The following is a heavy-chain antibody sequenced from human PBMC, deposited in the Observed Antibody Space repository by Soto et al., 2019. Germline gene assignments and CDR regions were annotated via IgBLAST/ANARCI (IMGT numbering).Heavy chain of an antibody. CDR2: INHSGST. CDR3: ARGGDSSSWKYYYYYYGMDV. D-gene: IGHD6-13*01. Sequence: QVQLQQWGAGLLKPSETLSLTCAVYGGSFSGYYWSWIRQPPGKVLEWIGEINHSGSTNYNPSLKSRVTISVDTSKNQFSLKLSSVTAADTAVYYCARGGDSSSWKYYYYYYGMDVWGQGTTVTVSS. J-gene: IGHJ6*02. V-gene: IGHV4-34*01. CDR1: GGSFSGYY.